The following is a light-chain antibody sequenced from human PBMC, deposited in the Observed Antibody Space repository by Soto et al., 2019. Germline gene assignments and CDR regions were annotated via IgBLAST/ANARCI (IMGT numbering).Light chain of an antibody. CDR1: SSDVGAYNY. CDR3: TAYVGNDIWV. CDR2: EVT. Sequence: QSALTQPPSASGSPGQSVTISCTGTSSDVGAYNYVSWYQQYPGKAPKLMIYEVTKRPSGVPDRFSGSKYGNTASLTVSGLQAEDEAEYYCTAYVGNDIWVFGGGTKVTVL. J-gene: IGLJ3*02. V-gene: IGLV2-8*01.